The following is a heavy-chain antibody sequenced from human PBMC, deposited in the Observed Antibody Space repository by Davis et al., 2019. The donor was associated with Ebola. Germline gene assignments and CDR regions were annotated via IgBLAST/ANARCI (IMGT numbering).Heavy chain of an antibody. CDR2: ISSSSSYI. J-gene: IGHJ2*01. V-gene: IGHV3-21*04. CDR3: AKRKAVAGYWYFDL. Sequence: PGGSLRLSCAASGFTFSSYSMNWVRQAPGKGLEWVSSISSSSSYIYYADSVKGRFTISRDNAKNSLYLQMNSLRAEDTAVYYCAKRKAVAGYWYFDLWGRGTLVTVSS. D-gene: IGHD6-19*01. CDR1: GFTFSSYS.